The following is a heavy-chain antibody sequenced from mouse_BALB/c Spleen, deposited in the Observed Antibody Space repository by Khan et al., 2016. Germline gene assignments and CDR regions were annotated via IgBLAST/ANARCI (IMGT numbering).Heavy chain of an antibody. D-gene: IGHD1-2*01. V-gene: IGHV3-6*02. J-gene: IGHJ4*01. CDR1: GYSITSGYY. Sequence: EVQLQESGPGLVKPSQSLSLTCSVTGYSITSGYYWNWIRQFPGNKLEWMGYISYAGSNNYNPSLKNRISITRDTSKNQFFLKLNSVTTEDTATYYCARDTPLYYGYGDYAMDYWGQGTSVTVSS. CDR2: ISYAGSN. CDR3: ARDTPLYYGYGDYAMDY.